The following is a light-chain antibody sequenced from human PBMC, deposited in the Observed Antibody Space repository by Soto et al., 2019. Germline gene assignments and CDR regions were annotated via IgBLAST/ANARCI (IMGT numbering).Light chain of an antibody. CDR1: QSVTTQ. V-gene: IGKV3-20*01. CDR2: GAS. J-gene: IGKJ1*01. CDR3: QQYGGSTRT. Sequence: ENVLTQSPATLSLSPGERATLSCRASQSVTTQLAWYQQKPGQAPRLIIHGASSRATGLPDRITGSGSGTDFNLSISRLEPEDFAVYYCQQYGGSTRTFGQGTKVDIK.